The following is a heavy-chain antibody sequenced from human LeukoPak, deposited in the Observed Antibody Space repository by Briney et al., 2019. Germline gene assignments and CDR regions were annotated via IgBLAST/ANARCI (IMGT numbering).Heavy chain of an antibody. Sequence: ASVKVSCKASGYTFTGYDINWVRQATGQGLEWMGWMNPNSGNTGYAQKLQGRVTMTRNTSISTAYMELSSLRSEDTAVYYCARYNGYMFDYWGQGTLVTVSS. CDR1: GYTFTGYD. D-gene: IGHD5-24*01. CDR2: MNPNSGNT. V-gene: IGHV1-8*01. J-gene: IGHJ4*02. CDR3: ARYNGYMFDY.